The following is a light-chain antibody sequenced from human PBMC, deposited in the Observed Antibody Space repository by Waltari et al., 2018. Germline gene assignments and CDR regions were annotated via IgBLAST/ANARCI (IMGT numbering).Light chain of an antibody. J-gene: IGKJ2*03. V-gene: IGKV3-11*01. CDR3: QQRSDRPPLS. Sequence: VLTQSPATLSLSPGERATLSCRASQSVGTYLAWYQQKPGQAPRLPIYDASNSATGVPASFSGSGSATDFTLTISSLEPGDSAVYYCQQRSDRPPLSFGQGTKLEIK. CDR2: DAS. CDR1: QSVGTY.